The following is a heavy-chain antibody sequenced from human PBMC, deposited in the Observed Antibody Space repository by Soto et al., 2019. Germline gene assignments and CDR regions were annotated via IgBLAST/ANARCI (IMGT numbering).Heavy chain of an antibody. Sequence: SQRLFCAASRFTFSSYRVHWLRQAPGKGLEWVAVISYDGSNKYYADSVKGRFTISRDNSKNTLYLQMNSLRAEDTAVYYCAKARYYYDSSGYYNSWGQGT. J-gene: IGHJ4*02. CDR2: ISYDGSNK. D-gene: IGHD3-22*01. CDR3: AKARYYYDSSGYYNS. CDR1: RFTFSSYR. V-gene: IGHV3-30*18.